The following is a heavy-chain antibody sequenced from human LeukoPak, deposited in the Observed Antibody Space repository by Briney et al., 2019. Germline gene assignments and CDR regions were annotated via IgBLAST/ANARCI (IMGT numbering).Heavy chain of an antibody. Sequence: SETLSLTCTVSGGSISSGGYYWSWIRQHPGKGLEWIRYIYYSGSTYYNPSLKSRVTISVDTSKNQFSLKLSSVTAADTAVYYCARAGDGYNSLFDYWGQGTLVTVSS. D-gene: IGHD5-24*01. V-gene: IGHV4-31*03. J-gene: IGHJ4*02. CDR1: GGSISSGGYY. CDR2: IYYSGST. CDR3: ARAGDGYNSLFDY.